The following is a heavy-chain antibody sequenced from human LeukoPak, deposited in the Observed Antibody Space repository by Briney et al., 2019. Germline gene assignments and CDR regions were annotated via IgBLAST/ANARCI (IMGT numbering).Heavy chain of an antibody. J-gene: IGHJ4*02. CDR2: ISYDGSNK. CDR3: ARARDRGVINSFFDY. D-gene: IGHD3-10*01. Sequence: GRSLRLSCAASGFTFSSYGMHWVRQAPGKGLEWVAVISYDGSNKYYADSVKGRFTISRDNSKNTLYLQMNSLRAEDTAVYYCARARDRGVINSFFDYWGQGTLVTVSS. CDR1: GFTFSSYG. V-gene: IGHV3-30*03.